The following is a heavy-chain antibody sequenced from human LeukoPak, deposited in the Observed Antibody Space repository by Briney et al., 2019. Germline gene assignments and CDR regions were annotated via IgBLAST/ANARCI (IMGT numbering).Heavy chain of an antibody. Sequence: SETLSLTCTVSGGSISSGSYYWSWIRQPAGKGLEWIGRIYTSVSTDYNPSLKSRVTISVDTSKNQFSLKLSPVTAADTAVYYCARNHPSGSWYWGDYYFDYWGQGTLVTVSS. D-gene: IGHD6-13*01. CDR3: ARNHPSGSWYWGDYYFDY. V-gene: IGHV4-61*02. CDR1: GGSISSGSYY. CDR2: IYTSVST. J-gene: IGHJ4*02.